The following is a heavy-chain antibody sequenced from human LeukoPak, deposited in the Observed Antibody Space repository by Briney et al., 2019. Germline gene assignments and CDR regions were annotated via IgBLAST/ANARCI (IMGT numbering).Heavy chain of an antibody. CDR3: ARDAPGNTALDY. D-gene: IGHD5-18*01. Sequence: GGSLRLSCAASGSTFISYWMHWVRQAPGKGLVWVSRINGFPIRTHFAHSINRRFTLPRDNAKNTLYLQMNSLRAEDTAVYYCARDAPGNTALDYWGQGTLVTVSS. CDR2: INGFPIRT. J-gene: IGHJ4*02. CDR1: GSTFISYW. V-gene: IGHV3-74*01.